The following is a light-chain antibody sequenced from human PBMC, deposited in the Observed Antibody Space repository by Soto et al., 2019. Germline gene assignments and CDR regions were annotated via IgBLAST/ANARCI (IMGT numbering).Light chain of an antibody. Sequence: QSVLTQPASVSGSPGQSITISCTGTSSDIGDYDYVSWYQQHPGKAPKLMIYDVSNRPSGVSNRFSGSKSGNTASLTISGLQDEDEADYYCSSYTSSSTVVFGGGTKLTVL. CDR1: SSDIGDYDY. V-gene: IGLV2-14*01. J-gene: IGLJ2*01. CDR2: DVS. CDR3: SSYTSSSTVV.